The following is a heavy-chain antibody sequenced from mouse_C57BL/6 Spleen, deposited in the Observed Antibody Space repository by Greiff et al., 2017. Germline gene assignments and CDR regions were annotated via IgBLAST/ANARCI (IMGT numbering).Heavy chain of an antibody. Sequence: QVQLQQPGAELVKPGASVKLSCKASGYTFTSYWMQWVKQRPGQGLEWIGEIDPSDSYTNYNQKFKGKATLTVDTSSSTAYMQLSSLTSEDSAVYYCARRDSYYYGSSLAYWGQGTLVTVSA. V-gene: IGHV1-50*01. J-gene: IGHJ3*01. CDR2: IDPSDSYT. CDR1: GYTFTSYW. CDR3: ARRDSYYYGSSLAY. D-gene: IGHD1-1*01.